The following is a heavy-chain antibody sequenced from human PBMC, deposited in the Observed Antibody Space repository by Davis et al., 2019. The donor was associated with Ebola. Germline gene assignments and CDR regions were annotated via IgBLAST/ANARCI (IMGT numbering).Heavy chain of an antibody. Sequence: MPSETLSLTCSVSGASISSYYWSWIRQPPGQGLERIGYIYYSGSTNYNPSLKSRVTISVDTSKNQFSLKLSSVTAADTAMYYCARRGTSSWYAGWFDPWGQGTLVTVSS. CDR1: GASISSYY. D-gene: IGHD6-13*01. V-gene: IGHV4-59*08. CDR2: IYYSGST. CDR3: ARRGTSSWYAGWFDP. J-gene: IGHJ5*02.